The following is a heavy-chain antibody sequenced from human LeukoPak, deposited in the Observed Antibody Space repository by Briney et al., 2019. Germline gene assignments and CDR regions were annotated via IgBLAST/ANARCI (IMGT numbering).Heavy chain of an antibody. D-gene: IGHD3-3*01. CDR3: AREQGDFWSGYDYYYYMDV. Sequence: GGSLRLSCAASGFTFSSYSMNWVRQAPGKGLEWGSYISSSSSTIYYADSVKGRFTISRDNAKNSLYLQMNSLRAEDTAVYYCAREQGDFWSGYDYYYYMDVWGKGTTVTVSS. CDR1: GFTFSSYS. V-gene: IGHV3-48*01. J-gene: IGHJ6*03. CDR2: ISSSSSTI.